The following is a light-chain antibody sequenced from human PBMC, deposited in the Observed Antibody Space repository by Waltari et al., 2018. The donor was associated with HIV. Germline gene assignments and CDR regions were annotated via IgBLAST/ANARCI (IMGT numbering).Light chain of an antibody. CDR1: SGRIASNS. CDR2: EDN. V-gene: IGLV6-57*04. J-gene: IGLJ2*01. CDR3: QSYDGDNHEI. Sequence: NFMLTQPHSVSESPGKTVTISCTRSSGRIASNSVHGSQQRPGSAPTTVIYEDNQRPSGVPDRFSGSIDSSSNSASLTISGLKTEDEADYHCQSYDGDNHEIFGGGTKLTVL.